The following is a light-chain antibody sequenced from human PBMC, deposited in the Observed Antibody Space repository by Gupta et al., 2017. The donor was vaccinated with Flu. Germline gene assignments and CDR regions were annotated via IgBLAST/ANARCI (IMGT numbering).Light chain of an antibody. CDR3: QQNYGLPLT. J-gene: IGKJ4*01. CDR1: QNIGTY. Sequence: DIQMTQSPSSVSASVGDTVTFTCRTSQNIGTYLNWYQHKPGKAPRLLISSASSLQSGAPSRFSGSGSGTDFTLTISTLQSEVFATYYCQQNYGLPLTFGGGTDVDVK. CDR2: SAS. V-gene: IGKV1-39*01.